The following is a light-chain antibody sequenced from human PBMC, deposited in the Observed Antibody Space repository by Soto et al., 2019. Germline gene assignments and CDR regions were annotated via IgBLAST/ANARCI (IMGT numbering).Light chain of an antibody. V-gene: IGKV3-15*01. J-gene: IGKJ5*01. CDR3: QQYNNWPPIT. Sequence: EIVLTQSPGTLSLSPGERATLSCRASQSVSSSYLAWYQQKPGQPPRLLIYGAFNRATGIPARFSGSGSGTEFTLTISSLQSEDFAVYYCQQYNNWPPITFGQGTRLEI. CDR2: GAF. CDR1: QSVSSSY.